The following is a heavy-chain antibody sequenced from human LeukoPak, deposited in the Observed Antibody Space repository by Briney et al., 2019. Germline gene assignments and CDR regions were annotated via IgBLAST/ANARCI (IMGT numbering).Heavy chain of an antibody. Sequence: GGSLRLSCAASGFTFDDYGMSWVRQAPGKGLEWVSGINWNGGSTGYADSVKGRFTISRDNSKNTVHLQMNSLRAEDTAMYYCARRAGDYSHPYDYWGQGTLVTVSS. CDR2: INWNGGST. V-gene: IGHV3-20*04. D-gene: IGHD3-22*01. J-gene: IGHJ4*02. CDR3: ARRAGDYSHPYDY. CDR1: GFTFDDYG.